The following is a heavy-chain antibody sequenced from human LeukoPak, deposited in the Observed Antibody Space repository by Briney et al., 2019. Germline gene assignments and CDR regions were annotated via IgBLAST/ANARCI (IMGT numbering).Heavy chain of an antibody. CDR3: ARLAGLYCGGDCYTDAFDI. Sequence: GESLEISCKGSGCSFTSYWIGWVRQMPGKGLGWVGIIYPGDSDTRYSPSFQGQVTISADKSISTAYLQWSSLKASDTAMYYCARLAGLYCGGDCYTDAFDIWGQGTMVTVSS. CDR2: IYPGDSDT. CDR1: GCSFTSYW. J-gene: IGHJ3*02. V-gene: IGHV5-51*01. D-gene: IGHD2-21*02.